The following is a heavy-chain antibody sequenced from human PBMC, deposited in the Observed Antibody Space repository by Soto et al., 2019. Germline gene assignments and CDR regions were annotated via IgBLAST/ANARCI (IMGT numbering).Heavy chain of an antibody. J-gene: IGHJ6*02. CDR1: GFTFSSYS. V-gene: IGHV3-21*01. D-gene: IGHD2-2*02. Sequence: GGSLRLSCSASGFTFSSYSMNWVRQAPGKGLEWVSSISSSSSYIYYADSVKGRFTISRDNAKNSLYLQMNSLRAEDTAVYYCARAQHELVPAAILYYYYGMDVWGQGTTVAVSS. CDR2: ISSSSSYI. CDR3: ARAQHELVPAAILYYYYGMDV.